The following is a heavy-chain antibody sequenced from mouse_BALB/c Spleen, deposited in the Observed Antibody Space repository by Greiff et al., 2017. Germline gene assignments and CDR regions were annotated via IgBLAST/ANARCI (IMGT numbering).Heavy chain of an antibody. CDR2: ISSGGSYT. CDR1: GFTFSSYG. J-gene: IGHJ2*01. D-gene: IGHD2-14*01. V-gene: IGHV5-6*01. CDR3: ARGDRYDY. Sequence: EVQGVESGGDLVKPGGSLKLSCAASGFTFSSYGMSWVRQTPDKRLEWVATISSGGSYTYYPDSVKGRFTISRDNAKNTLYLQMSSLKSEDTAMYYCARGDRYDYWGQGTTLTVSS.